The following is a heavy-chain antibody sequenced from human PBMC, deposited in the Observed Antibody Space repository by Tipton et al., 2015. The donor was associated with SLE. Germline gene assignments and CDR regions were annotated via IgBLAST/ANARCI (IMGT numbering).Heavy chain of an antibody. CDR2: IRTSGGDT. V-gene: IGHV3-23*01. J-gene: IGHJ4*02. CDR3: ARQLGYCSDGSCYFDY. Sequence: SLRLSCAASGFTFSSYAMSWVRQAAGKGLEWVSGIRTSGGDTLYADSVKGRFIISRDNSKSMLYLQMTTLRAEDTALYYCARQLGYCSDGSCYFDYWGQGTLVTVSS. CDR1: GFTFSSYA. D-gene: IGHD2-15*01.